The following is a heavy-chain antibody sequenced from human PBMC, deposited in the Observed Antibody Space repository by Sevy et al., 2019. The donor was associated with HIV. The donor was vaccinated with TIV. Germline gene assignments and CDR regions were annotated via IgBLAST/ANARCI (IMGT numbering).Heavy chain of an antibody. CDR1: GFTFRTYA. V-gene: IGHV3-30-3*01. Sequence: GGSLRLSCAASGFTFRTYAFHWVRQTPGRGLEWIGLISSNGDNAFYANSVRGRLTISRYNSMNTLYLQMTSLTPDDTAVYYCARGPEWELTSFLSHWGQGTLVTVSS. CDR2: ISSNGDNA. D-gene: IGHD1-26*01. CDR3: ARGPEWELTSFLSH. J-gene: IGHJ4*02.